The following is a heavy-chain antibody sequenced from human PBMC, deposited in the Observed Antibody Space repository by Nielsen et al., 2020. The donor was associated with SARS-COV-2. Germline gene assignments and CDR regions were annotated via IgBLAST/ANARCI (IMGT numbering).Heavy chain of an antibody. Sequence: SLKISCAASGFPFDDYAMHWVRQAPGKGLEWVSGISWNSGNIGYADSVKGRFTISRDNAKNSLYLQMNSLRAEDTALYYCAKLGGITMVRGVTEDWYFDLWGRGTLVTVSS. D-gene: IGHD3-10*01. CDR2: ISWNSGNI. CDR1: GFPFDDYA. CDR3: AKLGGITMVRGVTEDWYFDL. V-gene: IGHV3-9*01. J-gene: IGHJ2*01.